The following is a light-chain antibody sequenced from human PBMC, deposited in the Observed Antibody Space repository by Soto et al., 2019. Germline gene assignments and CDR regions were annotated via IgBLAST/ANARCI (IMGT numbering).Light chain of an antibody. CDR1: QTVNGY. Sequence: DIQMTQSPSSLSASVGDRVTISCRASQTVNGYLNWYQQHSGKAPKVLIYAASSLQSGVPSRFSGSGSGTDFTLTISSLQPEDFATYFCQQTYKMPYTCGQGTKLEI. J-gene: IGKJ2*01. CDR2: AAS. CDR3: QQTYKMPYT. V-gene: IGKV1-39*01.